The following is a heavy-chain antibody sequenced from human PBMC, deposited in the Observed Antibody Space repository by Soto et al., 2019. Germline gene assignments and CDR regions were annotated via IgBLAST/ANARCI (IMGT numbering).Heavy chain of an antibody. D-gene: IGHD3-9*01. CDR3: AGDLFAGQQLVIPWFEP. CDR2: ISSSSSTI. V-gene: IGHV3-48*02. J-gene: IGHJ5*02. Sequence: QSGGSLRLSCAASGFTFSSYSMNWVRQAPGKGLEWVSYISSSSSTIYYADSVKGRFTISRDNAKNSLYLQMNSLRDEDTAVYYCAGDLFAGQQLVIPWFEPWGQGTLVTVSS. CDR1: GFTFSSYS.